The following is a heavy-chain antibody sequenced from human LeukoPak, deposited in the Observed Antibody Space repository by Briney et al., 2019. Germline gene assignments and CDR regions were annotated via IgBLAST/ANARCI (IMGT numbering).Heavy chain of an antibody. J-gene: IGHJ5*02. Sequence: PVGSLRLSCAASGFTFSSYAMSWVRQAPGKGLEWVSAISGSGGSTYYADSVKGRFTISRDNSKNTLYLQMNSLRAEDTAVYYCAKYRTAPNWFDPWGQGTLVTVSS. CDR1: GFTFSSYA. V-gene: IGHV3-23*01. CDR3: AKYRTAPNWFDP. D-gene: IGHD2-21*02. CDR2: ISGSGGST.